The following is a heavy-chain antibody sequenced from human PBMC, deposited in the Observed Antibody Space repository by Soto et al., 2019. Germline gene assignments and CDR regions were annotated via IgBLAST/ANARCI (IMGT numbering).Heavy chain of an antibody. J-gene: IGHJ4*02. CDR1: GYSFTSYW. CDR3: AKGRYDFWSPYYFDS. V-gene: IGHV5-10-1*01. D-gene: IGHD3-3*01. Sequence: PGESLKISCKGSGYSFTSYWINWVRQVPWKGLEWMGRIDPGDSYSTYSPSFQGHVTISADKSISTAYLQWSSLKASDTAMYYCAKGRYDFWSPYYFDSWGQGTLVTVSS. CDR2: IDPGDSYS.